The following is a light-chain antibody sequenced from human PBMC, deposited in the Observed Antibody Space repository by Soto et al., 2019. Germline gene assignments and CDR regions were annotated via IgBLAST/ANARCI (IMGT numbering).Light chain of an antibody. J-gene: IGKJ1*01. V-gene: IGKV2-28*01. CDR2: LVS. CDR1: ESLLHRNGNTL. CDR3: MQGLQTHRT. Sequence: DIVLTQSPLSLTVTPGEPASISCTSSESLLHRNGNTLLDWYLQKPGQSPQLLIYLVSRRASGVPDRFSGGGSGTDFTLKISRVEAEDVGVYYCMQGLQTHRTFGQGTKVGIK.